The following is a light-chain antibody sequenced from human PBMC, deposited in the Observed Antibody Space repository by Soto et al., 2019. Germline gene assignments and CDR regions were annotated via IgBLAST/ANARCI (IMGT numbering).Light chain of an antibody. V-gene: IGLV2-14*03. CDR1: SSDVGSYIY. Sequence: QSALTQPASASGSPGQSITISCTGTSSDVGSYIYVSWYQQHPGKAPKLIIYDVSDRPSGVSNRFSGSKSGNTASLTISGLQAEDEADYYCSSYTSTNTLVFGGGTKLTVL. J-gene: IGLJ2*01. CDR2: DVS. CDR3: SSYTSTNTLV.